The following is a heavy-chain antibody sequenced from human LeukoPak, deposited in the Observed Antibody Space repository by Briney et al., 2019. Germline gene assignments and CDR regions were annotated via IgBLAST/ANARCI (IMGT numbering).Heavy chain of an antibody. CDR3: ASLKVSVVLGAISYYMDV. CDR2: IYASGTT. V-gene: IGHV4-4*09. CDR1: GASITNFY. J-gene: IGHJ6*03. Sequence: SETLSLTCTVSGASITNFYWSWVRRPPGKGLEWIGYIYASGTTNYNPSLRSRVTMSLDTSKNQLSLRLSCGTATDTAVYFCASLKVSVVLGAISYYMDVWGKGTTVTVSS. D-gene: IGHD4/OR15-4a*01.